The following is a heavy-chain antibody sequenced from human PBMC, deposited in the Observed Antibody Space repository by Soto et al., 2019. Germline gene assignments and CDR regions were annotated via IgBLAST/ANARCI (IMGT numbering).Heavy chain of an antibody. CDR3: TRWNGFGDS. CDR1: GFRIPDYG. J-gene: IGHJ4*02. D-gene: IGHD1-1*01. V-gene: IGHV3-23*01. CDR2: FNGGHGKT. Sequence: EVQLLESGGGSVQPGGSLKLSCGVSGFRIPDYGVTWVRQPPGKGLEWVSGFNGGHGKTFYADSVRGRFTLSREDFRNTVYLQMDSRRVEVTAVYYGTRWNGFGDSWGQGTVVTVAS.